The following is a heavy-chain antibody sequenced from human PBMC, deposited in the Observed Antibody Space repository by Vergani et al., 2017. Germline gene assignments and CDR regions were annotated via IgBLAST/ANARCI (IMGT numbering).Heavy chain of an antibody. D-gene: IGHD2-15*01. J-gene: IGHJ4*02. V-gene: IGHV4-34*01. CDR1: GGSFSGYY. CDR2: INHSGRT. Sequence: QVQLQQWGTGLLKPSETLSLTCAVYGGSFSGYYWSWIRQPPGKGLEWIGEINHSGRTNYNPSLKSRVAISVDTSKTQFSLKLSSVTAADTAVYCCARCLTVGSDYWGQGTLVTVSS. CDR3: ARCLTVGSDY.